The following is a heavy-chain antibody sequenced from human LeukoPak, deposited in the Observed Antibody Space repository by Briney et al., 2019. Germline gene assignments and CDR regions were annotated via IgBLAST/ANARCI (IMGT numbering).Heavy chain of an antibody. Sequence: GESLKISCKGSGYSFTSYWIGWVRQMPGKGLEWMGIIYPGDSDTRYSPSFQGQATISADKSISTAYLQWSTLKASHTAMYYCARLRGLSTTVNDYWGQGTLVTVSS. V-gene: IGHV5-51*01. CDR3: ARLRGLSTTVNDY. CDR2: IYPGDSDT. D-gene: IGHD4-17*01. CDR1: GYSFTSYW. J-gene: IGHJ4*02.